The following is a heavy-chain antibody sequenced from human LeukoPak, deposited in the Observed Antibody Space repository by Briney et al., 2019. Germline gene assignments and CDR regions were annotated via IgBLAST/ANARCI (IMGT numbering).Heavy chain of an antibody. V-gene: IGHV4-34*01. D-gene: IGHD1-7*01. CDR3: AREPMELRHYFDY. CDR1: GGSFSGYY. CDR2: INHSGST. Sequence: SETLSLTCADYGGSFSGYYWSWIRQPPGKGLEWIGEINHSGSTNYNPSLKSRVTISVDTSKNQFSLKLSSVTAADTAVYYCAREPMELRHYFDYWGQGTLVTVSS. J-gene: IGHJ4*02.